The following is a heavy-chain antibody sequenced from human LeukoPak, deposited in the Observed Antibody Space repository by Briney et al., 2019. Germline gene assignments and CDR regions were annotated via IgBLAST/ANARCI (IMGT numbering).Heavy chain of an antibody. Sequence: GESLKISCKGSGYSFTSYWIGWVRQMPGKGLEWMGIIYPGDSDTRYSPSFQGQVTISADKSISTAYLQWSSLKASDTAMYYCARLGSDCGGDCYLGYWGQGTLVTVSS. CDR3: ARLGSDCGGDCYLGY. CDR2: IYPGDSDT. D-gene: IGHD2-21*01. J-gene: IGHJ4*02. V-gene: IGHV5-51*01. CDR1: GYSFTSYW.